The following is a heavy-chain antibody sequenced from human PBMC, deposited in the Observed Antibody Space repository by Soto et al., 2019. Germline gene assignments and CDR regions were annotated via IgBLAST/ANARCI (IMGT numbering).Heavy chain of an antibody. CDR2: IDWDDDK. D-gene: IGHD6-13*01. J-gene: IGHJ6*02. V-gene: IGHV2-70*20. CDR3: ARITQLASYYYHGMYV. Sequence: ASGPTLVNPTKTLTLTCTFSGFSLSTSGMCVSWVRQPPGKALEWLALIDWDDDKYYSTSLKTRLTISKDTSKNQVVLTMTNMDPVDTATYYCARITQLASYYYHGMYVWGQGTTVTVSS. CDR1: GFSLSTSGMC.